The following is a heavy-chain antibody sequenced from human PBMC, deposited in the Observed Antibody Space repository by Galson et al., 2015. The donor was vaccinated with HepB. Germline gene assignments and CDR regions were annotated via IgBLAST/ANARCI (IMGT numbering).Heavy chain of an antibody. CDR2: INHHTSDT. J-gene: IGHJ4*02. CDR1: GYTFTAYY. D-gene: IGHD6-13*01. CDR3: TKEGSSNDFDF. Sequence: SVKVSCKASGYTFTAYYLHWVRQAPGQGLEWMGRINHHTSDTNYAQPFQGRVTMTRDTSISTAYMELSRLSSDDTVVYYCTKEGSSNDFDFWGQGTLVTSP. V-gene: IGHV1-2*05.